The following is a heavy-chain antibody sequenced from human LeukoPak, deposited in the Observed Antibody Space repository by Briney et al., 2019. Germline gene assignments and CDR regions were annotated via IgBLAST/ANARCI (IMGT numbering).Heavy chain of an antibody. V-gene: IGHV3-7*01. D-gene: IGHD6-19*01. J-gene: IGHJ5*02. CDR3: ARDHGWYRSWFDP. CDR2: IKQDGSEK. CDR1: GFTFSSYW. Sequence: GGSLRLSCAASGFTFSSYWMSWVRQAPGKGLEWVANIKQDGSEKYYVDSVKGRFTISRDNAKNSLYLQMNSLRAEDTAVYYCARDHGWYRSWFDPWGQGTLVTVSS.